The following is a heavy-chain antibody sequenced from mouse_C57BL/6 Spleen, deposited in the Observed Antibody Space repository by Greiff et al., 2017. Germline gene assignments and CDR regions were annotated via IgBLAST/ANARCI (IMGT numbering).Heavy chain of an antibody. CDR1: GYTFTSYW. Sequence: QVQLQQPGAELVKPGASVKMSCKASGYTFTSYWITWVKQRPGQGLEWIGDIYPGSGSTNYNEKFKSKATLTVDTSSSTAYMQLISLTSEDSAIYYCARWDDGYYGTFDYWGQGTTLTVSS. CDR2: IYPGSGST. D-gene: IGHD2-3*01. CDR3: ARWDDGYYGTFDY. V-gene: IGHV1-55*01. J-gene: IGHJ2*01.